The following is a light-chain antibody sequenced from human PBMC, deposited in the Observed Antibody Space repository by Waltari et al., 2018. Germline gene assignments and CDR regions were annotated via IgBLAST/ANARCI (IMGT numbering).Light chain of an antibody. J-gene: IGKJ1*01. CDR1: QSISRY. CDR3: QKYGSLPAT. CDR2: GAS. Sequence: EIMLTQSPGTLSLSPGERATLSCRASQSISRYLAWYQHKPGQAPRLLIYGASSRATGIPDRLRGSGSGTDFSLTISRLEPEDFAVYYCQKYGSLPATFGQGTKVEIK. V-gene: IGKV3-20*01.